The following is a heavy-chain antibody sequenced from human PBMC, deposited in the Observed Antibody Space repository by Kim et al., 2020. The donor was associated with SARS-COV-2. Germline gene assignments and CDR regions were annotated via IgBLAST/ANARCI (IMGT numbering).Heavy chain of an antibody. CDR1: GYTFTSYG. CDR3: ARGDSSGYYYYYGMDV. Sequence: ASVKVSCNASGYTFTSYGISWVRQAPGQGLEWMGWISAYNGNTNYAQKLQGRVTMTTDTSTSTAYMELRSLRSDDTAVYYCARGDSSGYYYYYGMDVWGQGTTVTVSS. V-gene: IGHV1-18*04. CDR2: ISAYNGNT. D-gene: IGHD3-22*01. J-gene: IGHJ6*02.